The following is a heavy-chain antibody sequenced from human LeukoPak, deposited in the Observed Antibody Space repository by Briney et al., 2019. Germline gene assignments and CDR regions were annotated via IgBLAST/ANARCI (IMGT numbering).Heavy chain of an antibody. D-gene: IGHD2-15*01. CDR1: GFTFSSYS. CDR3: ARAGRLTRAYYMDV. Sequence: GGSLRLSCAASGFTFSSYSMNWVRQAPGKGLEWVSYISSSSSPIYYADSLKGRFTISRDNAKNSLFLQMNSLRAEDTAVYYCARAGRLTRAYYMDVWGKGTTVTISS. CDR2: ISSSSSPI. J-gene: IGHJ6*03. V-gene: IGHV3-48*01.